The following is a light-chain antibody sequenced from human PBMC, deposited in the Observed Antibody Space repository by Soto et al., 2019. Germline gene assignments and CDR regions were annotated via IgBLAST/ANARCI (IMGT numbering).Light chain of an antibody. CDR2: SNT. CDR3: SSYVTSNVVV. J-gene: IGLJ2*01. CDR1: SSNIGAGYD. V-gene: IGLV1-40*01. Sequence: QSVLTQPPSVSGAPGQRVTISCTGTSSNIGAGYDVHWYQQLPGAPPKLLIYSNTNRPSGVPDRFSASESGTSASLAITGLQAEDEADYYCSSYVTSNVVVFGGGTKLTVL.